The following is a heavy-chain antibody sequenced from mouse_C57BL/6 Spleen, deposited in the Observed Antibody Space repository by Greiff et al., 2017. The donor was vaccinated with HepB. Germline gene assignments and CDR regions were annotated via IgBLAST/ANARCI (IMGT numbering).Heavy chain of an antibody. CDR1: GYTFTSYW. J-gene: IGHJ2*01. Sequence: VQLQQSGAELVMPGASVKLSCKASGYTFTSYWMHWVKQRPGQGLEWIGEIDPSDSYTNYNQKFKGKSTLTVDKSSSTAYMQLSSLTSEDSAVYYCARSNWGEDYWGQGTTLTVSS. V-gene: IGHV1-69*01. CDR2: IDPSDSYT. D-gene: IGHD4-1*01. CDR3: ARSNWGEDY.